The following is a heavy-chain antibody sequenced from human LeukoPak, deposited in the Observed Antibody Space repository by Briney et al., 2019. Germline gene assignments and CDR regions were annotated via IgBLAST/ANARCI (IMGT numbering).Heavy chain of an antibody. CDR3: ARHDCSSTSCSHFDY. J-gene: IGHJ4*02. CDR2: IYYSGST. V-gene: IGHV4-59*08. CDR1: GGSISSYY. D-gene: IGHD2-2*01. Sequence: PSETLSLTCTVSGGSISSYYWSRIRQPPGKGLEWIGYIYYSGSTNYNPSLKSRVTISVDTSKNQFSLKLSSVTAADTAVYYCARHDCSSTSCSHFDYWGQGTLVTVSS.